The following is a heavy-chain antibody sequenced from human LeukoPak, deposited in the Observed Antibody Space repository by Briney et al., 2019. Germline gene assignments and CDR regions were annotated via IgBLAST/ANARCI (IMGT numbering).Heavy chain of an antibody. J-gene: IGHJ4*02. D-gene: IGHD1-26*01. CDR3: ARAHSLGGSYYLFDY. Sequence: ASVKVSCKASGYTFTNYNFGWVRQAPGHGLEWMGWVSTYNGNTDYGQKFQGRVIMTTDTATSTVHLDLRSLRSDDTAVYYCARAHSLGGSYYLFDYWGQGTLVTVSS. CDR2: VSTYNGNT. CDR1: GYTFTNYN. V-gene: IGHV1-18*01.